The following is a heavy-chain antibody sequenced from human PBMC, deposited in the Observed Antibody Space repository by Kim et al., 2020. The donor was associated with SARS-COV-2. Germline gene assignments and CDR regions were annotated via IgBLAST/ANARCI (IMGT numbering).Heavy chain of an antibody. CDR1: GYTFTSYA. CDR2: INAGNGNT. D-gene: IGHD1-26*01. Sequence: ASVKVSCKASGYTFTSYAMHWVRQAPGQRLEWMGWINAGNGNTKYSQKFQGRVTITRDTSASTAYMELSSLRSEDTAVYYCARDQEGGSYVGWFDYWGQGTLVTVSS. J-gene: IGHJ4*02. V-gene: IGHV1-3*01. CDR3: ARDQEGGSYVGWFDY.